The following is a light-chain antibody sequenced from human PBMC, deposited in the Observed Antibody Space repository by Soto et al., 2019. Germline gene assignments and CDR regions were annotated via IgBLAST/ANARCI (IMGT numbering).Light chain of an antibody. Sequence: QTVVTQEPSFSVSPGGTVTLTCGLSSGSVSTSYYPSWYQQTPGQAPRTLIYSTNSRSSGVPARFSGSILGNKAALTITGAQADDESDYYCVLHLGSGIWVFGGGTKLTVL. CDR1: SGSVSTSYY. V-gene: IGLV8-61*01. CDR3: VLHLGSGIWV. CDR2: STN. J-gene: IGLJ3*02.